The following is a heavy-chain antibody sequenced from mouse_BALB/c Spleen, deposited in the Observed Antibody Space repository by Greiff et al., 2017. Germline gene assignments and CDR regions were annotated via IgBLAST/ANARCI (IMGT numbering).Heavy chain of an antibody. CDR3: ARGGNYRFDY. CDR2: IWAGGST. CDR1: GFSLTSYG. D-gene: IGHD2-1*01. Sequence: VQVVESGPGLVAPSQSLSITCTVSGFSLTSYGVHWVRQPPGKGLEWLGVIWAGGSTNYNSALMSRLSISKDNSKSQVFLKMNSLQTDDTAMYYCARGGNYRFDYWGQGTLVTVSA. J-gene: IGHJ3*01. V-gene: IGHV2-9*02.